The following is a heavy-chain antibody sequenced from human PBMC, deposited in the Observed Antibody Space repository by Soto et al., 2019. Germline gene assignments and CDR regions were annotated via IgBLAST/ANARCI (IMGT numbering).Heavy chain of an antibody. CDR1: GGSISSGGYY. D-gene: IGHD3-10*02. Sequence: SETLSLTCTVSGGSISSGGYYWSWIRQHPGKGLEWIGYIYYSGSTYYNPSLKSRVTISVDTSKNQFSLKLSSVTAADTAVYYCARDVRRRGPYYYYYGMDVWGQGTTVTVSS. V-gene: IGHV4-31*03. CDR2: IYYSGST. CDR3: ARDVRRRGPYYYYYGMDV. J-gene: IGHJ6*02.